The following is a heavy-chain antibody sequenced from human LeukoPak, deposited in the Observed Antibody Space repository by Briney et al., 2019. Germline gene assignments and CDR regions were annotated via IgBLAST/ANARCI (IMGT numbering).Heavy chain of an antibody. CDR2: INPNTSGT. CDR1: GYTFTGYY. V-gene: IGHV1-2*02. J-gene: IGHJ4*02. D-gene: IGHD6-13*01. Sequence: ASVKVSCKPSGYTFTGYYMHWVRQAPGQGLEWMGWINPNTSGTVYAQKFQDRVTLTGDTSISTAYMELSRLTSDDTAVYYCARSSSWYKKCFDYWGQGTLVTVSS. CDR3: ARSSSWYKKCFDY.